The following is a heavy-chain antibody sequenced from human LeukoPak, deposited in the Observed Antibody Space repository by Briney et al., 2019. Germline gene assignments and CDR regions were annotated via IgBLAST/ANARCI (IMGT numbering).Heavy chain of an antibody. D-gene: IGHD3-10*01. CDR3: ARGPMVRGPDY. Sequence: GGSLRLSCAASGFTFSSYSMNWVRQAPGKGLEWVSSISSSSSNKYYADSVKGRFTISRDNSKNSLYLQMNSLRAEDTAVYYCARGPMVRGPDYWGQGTLVTVSS. CDR1: GFTFSSYS. J-gene: IGHJ4*02. V-gene: IGHV3-21*01. CDR2: ISSSSSNK.